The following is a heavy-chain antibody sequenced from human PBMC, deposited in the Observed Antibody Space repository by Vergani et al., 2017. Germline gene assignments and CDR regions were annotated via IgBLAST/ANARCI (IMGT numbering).Heavy chain of an antibody. J-gene: IGHJ4*02. CDR1: GFSFSNSN. Sequence: EVQLVESGGGLVQPGGSLRLSCAASGFSFSNSNMNWVRQAPGKGLEWISYISDRSVSIYYAASVRGRFTVSRDNARNSLSLQMNSLRAEDTAIYYCAKEAIVDYGFYFDYWGQGDLVTVSS. CDR2: ISDRSVSI. D-gene: IGHD4-17*01. V-gene: IGHV3-48*01. CDR3: AKEAIVDYGFYFDY.